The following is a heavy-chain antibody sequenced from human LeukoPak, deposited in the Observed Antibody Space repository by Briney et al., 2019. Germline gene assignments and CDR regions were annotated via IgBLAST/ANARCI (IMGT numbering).Heavy chain of an antibody. D-gene: IGHD6-19*01. CDR2: INDSGDST. CDR1: GFSFSSSA. J-gene: IGHJ4*02. CDR3: AKAAGGLVY. Sequence: GASLRRSCAASGFSFSSSAMSWVRQAPGKGLEWVSAINDSGDSTYYADSVKGRFTVSRDNSKDTLYLQMNGLRAEDTAVYYCAKAAGGLVYWGQGTLVIISS. V-gene: IGHV3-23*01.